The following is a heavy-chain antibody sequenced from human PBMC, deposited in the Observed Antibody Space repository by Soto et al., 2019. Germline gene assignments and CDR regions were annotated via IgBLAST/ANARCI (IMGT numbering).Heavy chain of an antibody. J-gene: IGHJ4*02. CDR3: ASARDYGANTPYFES. CDR1: GFTFSRYS. CDR2: ISSSGRTI. D-gene: IGHD4-17*01. Sequence: SVGGLVQPGGSLRLSCAASGFTFSRYSMNWVRQAPGKGLEWVSFISSSGRTIYYAASVKGRFTISRDNATHSLNLQMTNLRHEDTAVYYCASARDYGANTPYFESWGPGTLVTVST. V-gene: IGHV3-48*02.